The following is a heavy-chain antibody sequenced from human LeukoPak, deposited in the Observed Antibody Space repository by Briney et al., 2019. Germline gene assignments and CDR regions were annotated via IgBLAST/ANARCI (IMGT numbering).Heavy chain of an antibody. J-gene: IGHJ4*02. V-gene: IGHV1-2*02. CDR1: GYTFINYY. CDR3: ARSGYRSGWAFDY. Sequence: VASVKVSCXTSGYTFINYYIHWVRQAPGQGLEWMVWINPCTGDTEYPQSFQGRVTLTRDTSITTTYMDLTTLRLDDAAVYYCARSGYRSGWAFDYWGQGTLVTVSS. CDR2: INPCTGDT. D-gene: IGHD6-19*01.